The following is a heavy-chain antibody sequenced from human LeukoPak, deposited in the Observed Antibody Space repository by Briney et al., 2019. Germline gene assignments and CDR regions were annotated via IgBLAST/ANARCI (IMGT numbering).Heavy chain of an antibody. CDR1: GFTFSSHW. D-gene: IGHD6-19*01. CDR3: ARERSYGGWFRNDY. CDR2: IKFDGSEE. V-gene: IGHV3-7*04. J-gene: IGHJ4*02. Sequence: GGSLRLSCAASGFTFSSHWMSWVRQAPGKGLEWVADIKFDGSEEYYVDSVKGRFTISRDNAKNSLFLQMNSLRAEDTAVYYCARERSYGGWFRNDYWSQGTLVTVSS.